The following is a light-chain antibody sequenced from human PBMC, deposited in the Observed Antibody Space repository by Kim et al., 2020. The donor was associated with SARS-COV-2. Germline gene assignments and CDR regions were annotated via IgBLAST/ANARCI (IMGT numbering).Light chain of an antibody. CDR3: QQDYNLPWT. CDR1: QSVSSSY. V-gene: IGKV3D-7*01. J-gene: IGKJ1*01. Sequence: EIVMTQSPPTLSLSPGERVTLSCRASQSVSSSYLTWYQQKPGQAPRLLIYGASTRATSIPARFSGSGSGTDFTLTISSLQPEDFAVYYCQQDYNLPWTFGQGTKVDIK. CDR2: GAS.